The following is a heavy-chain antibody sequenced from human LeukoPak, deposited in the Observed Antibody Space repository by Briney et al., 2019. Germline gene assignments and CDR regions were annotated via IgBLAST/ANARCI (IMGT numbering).Heavy chain of an antibody. CDR3: AKRGASWSFDS. Sequence: PGGSLRLSCAASGFTFSSIGMSWVRQAPGKGLEWVSSISGSGDSTYYADSVKGRFTISRDNSKNTLYLQMNSLRAEDTAVCYCAKRGASWSFDSWGQGTLVTVSS. V-gene: IGHV3-23*01. D-gene: IGHD6-13*01. J-gene: IGHJ4*02. CDR1: GFTFSSIG. CDR2: ISGSGDST.